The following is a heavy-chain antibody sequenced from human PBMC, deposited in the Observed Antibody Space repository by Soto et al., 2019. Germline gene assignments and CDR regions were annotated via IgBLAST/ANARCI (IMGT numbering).Heavy chain of an antibody. CDR2: TYYRTKWYY. CDR3: TSGYAFHI. D-gene: IGHD3-10*01. J-gene: IGHJ3*02. V-gene: IGHV6-1*01. CDR1: GDSVSSDTAA. Sequence: TLSLTCAISGDSVSSDTAAWNWIRQSPSRGLEWLGRTYYRTKWYYEYGVSVKSRISINPDTSKNQFSLHLKSVTPEDTAVYYCTSGYAFHIWGQGTMVTVSS.